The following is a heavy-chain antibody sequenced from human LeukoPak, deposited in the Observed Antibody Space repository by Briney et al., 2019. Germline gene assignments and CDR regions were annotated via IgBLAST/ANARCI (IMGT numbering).Heavy chain of an antibody. D-gene: IGHD2-2*01. Sequence: GASVKVSCKASGYTFTSYGISWVRQAPGQGLEWMGWISAYNGNTNYAQKPQGRHTMTADTSTSTAYLELTSLSSDDTAVYYCTRLITASTSRWYYYYYMDVWGKGTTVTVSS. CDR2: ISAYNGNT. J-gene: IGHJ6*03. CDR3: TRLITASTSRWYYYYYMDV. V-gene: IGHV1-18*01. CDR1: GYTFTSYG.